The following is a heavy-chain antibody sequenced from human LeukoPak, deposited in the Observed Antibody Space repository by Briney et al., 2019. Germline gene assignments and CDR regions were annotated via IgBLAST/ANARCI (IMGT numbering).Heavy chain of an antibody. D-gene: IGHD4-23*01. CDR1: GFIFSNYG. CDR3: ARESGGAFDI. CDR2: ISYDGSNK. J-gene: IGHJ3*02. Sequence: GGSLRLSCAASGFIFSNYGMHWVRQAPGKGLEWVAVISYDGSNKYYADSVKGRFTISRDNSKNTLYLQMNSLRAEDTAVYYCARESGGAFDIWGQGTMVTVSS. V-gene: IGHV3-30*19.